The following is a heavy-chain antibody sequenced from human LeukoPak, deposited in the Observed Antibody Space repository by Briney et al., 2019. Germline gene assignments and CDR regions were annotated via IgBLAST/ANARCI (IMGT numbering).Heavy chain of an antibody. CDR3: ARNVDSGLDY. CDR2: INPGGGST. V-gene: IGHV1-46*03. J-gene: IGHJ4*02. Sequence: ASVKVSCKASGGTFSSYAISWVRQAPGQGLEWMGFINPGGGSTSYAQKFQGRVTMTRVTSTSTVYMELSSLRSEDTAVYYCARNVDSGLDYWGQGTLVTVSS. D-gene: IGHD3-10*01. CDR1: GGTFSSYA.